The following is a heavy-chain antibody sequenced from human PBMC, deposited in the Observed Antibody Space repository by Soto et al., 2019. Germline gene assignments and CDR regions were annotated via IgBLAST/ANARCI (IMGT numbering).Heavy chain of an antibody. CDR1: GFTVSSNY. CDR3: ARELGYCTNGVCHYFDY. Sequence: GESLKISCAASGFTVSSNYMSWVRQAPGKGLEWVSVIYSGGSTYYADSVKGRFTISRHNSKNTLYLQMNSLRAEDTAVYYCARELGYCTNGVCHYFDYWGQGTLVTVSS. J-gene: IGHJ4*02. D-gene: IGHD2-8*01. V-gene: IGHV3-66*01. CDR2: IYSGGST.